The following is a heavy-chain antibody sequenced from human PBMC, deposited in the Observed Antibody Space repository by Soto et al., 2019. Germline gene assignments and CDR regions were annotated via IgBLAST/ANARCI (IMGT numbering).Heavy chain of an antibody. Sequence: PGGSLRLSCAASGFSLSTFGMHRVRQAPGKGLEWVAVISYDGSDEYYADSVKGRFTISRDNSKNTLYLQMNSLTTEDTAVYYCAKDRVRGIIYYFDYWGQGTLVTVSS. D-gene: IGHD3-10*01. CDR1: GFSLSTFG. J-gene: IGHJ4*02. CDR3: AKDRVRGIIYYFDY. CDR2: ISYDGSDE. V-gene: IGHV3-30*18.